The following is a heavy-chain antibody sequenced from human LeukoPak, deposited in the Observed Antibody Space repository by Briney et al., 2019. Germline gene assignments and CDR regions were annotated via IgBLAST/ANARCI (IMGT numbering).Heavy chain of an antibody. CDR3: ATSTIFGPYYYYYMDV. CDR2: IYTSGST. J-gene: IGHJ6*03. CDR1: GGSISSYY. D-gene: IGHD3-3*01. V-gene: IGHV4-4*09. Sequence: SETLSLTCTVSGGSISSYYWSWIRQPPGKGLEWIGYIYTSGSTNYNPPLKSRVTISVDTSKNQFSLKLSSVTAADTAVYYCATSTIFGPYYYYYMDVWGKGTTVTVSS.